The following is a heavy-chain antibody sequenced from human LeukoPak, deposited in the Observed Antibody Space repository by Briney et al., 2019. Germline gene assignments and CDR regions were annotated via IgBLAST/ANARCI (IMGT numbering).Heavy chain of an antibody. Sequence: PSETLSLTCTVSGGSISSYYWSWIRQPPGKGLEWIGYIYYSGSTNYNPSLKSRVTISVDTSKNQFSLKLSSVTAADTAVYYCAGAGSGSFHYFDYWGQGTLVTVSS. CDR3: AGAGSGSFHYFDY. CDR2: IYYSGST. V-gene: IGHV4-59*08. D-gene: IGHD3-10*01. CDR1: GGSISSYY. J-gene: IGHJ4*02.